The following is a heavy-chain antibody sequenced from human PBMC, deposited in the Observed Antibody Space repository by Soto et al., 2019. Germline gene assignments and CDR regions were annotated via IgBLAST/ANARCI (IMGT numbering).Heavy chain of an antibody. D-gene: IGHD7-27*01. CDR3: ATVATGGYDWFDP. CDR2: INSDGSRT. Sequence: EVQLVESGGGLGQPGGSLRLSCAASGFTFSTYWMHWVRQAPGKGLVWVSRINSDGSRTNYADSVKGRFTTFRDNAKNTVYLQLNGLTAEDTAVYYCATVATGGYDWFDPWGQEPWSPSPQ. J-gene: IGHJ5*02. V-gene: IGHV3-74*01. CDR1: GFTFSTYW.